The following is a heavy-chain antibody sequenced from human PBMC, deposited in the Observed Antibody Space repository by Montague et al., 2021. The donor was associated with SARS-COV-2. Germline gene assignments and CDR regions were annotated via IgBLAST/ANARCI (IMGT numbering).Heavy chain of an antibody. CDR1: GGSTSSGPTY. V-gene: IGHV4-61*02. D-gene: IGHD6-19*01. J-gene: IGHJ4*02. Sequence: TLSLTCTVTGGSTSSGPTYWSWIRQPAGTGLEWIGRIYYSGPTNYNPSLKSRVTMSVDTSKNQFSLILTSVTAADTAVYYCARDFSTTSGWYEVYYLDYWGLGIQVTVSS. CDR2: IYYSGPT. CDR3: ARDFSTTSGWYEVYYLDY.